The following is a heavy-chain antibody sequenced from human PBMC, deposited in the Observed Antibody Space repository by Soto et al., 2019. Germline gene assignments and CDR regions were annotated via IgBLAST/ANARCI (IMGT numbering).Heavy chain of an antibody. Sequence: ASVKVSCKASGYTFTGYYMHWVRQAPGQGLEWMGWINPNSGGTNYAQKFQGRVTMTRDTSISTAYMELSRLRSDDTAVYYCARDRYDFWSGYYKGGDAFDIWGQGTMVTVSS. CDR3: ARDRYDFWSGYYKGGDAFDI. CDR2: INPNSGGT. D-gene: IGHD3-3*01. CDR1: GYTFTGYY. V-gene: IGHV1-2*02. J-gene: IGHJ3*02.